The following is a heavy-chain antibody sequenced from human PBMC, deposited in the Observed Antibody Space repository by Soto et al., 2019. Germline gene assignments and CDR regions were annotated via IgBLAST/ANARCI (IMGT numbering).Heavy chain of an antibody. D-gene: IGHD1-26*01. CDR1: GDSVSSDGYF. V-gene: IGHV4-61*08. J-gene: IGHJ4*02. Sequence: QVQLRESGTGLLKPSETLSLTCTVYGDSVSSDGYFWTWVRQPPRKVLEWIAYISYTGDTNYNPSHKSRVTISVDTSRNQFALKVRSVSAADTAMYFCSRIGVGVTIDYWGQVTLVNVAS. CDR2: ISYTGDT. CDR3: SRIGVGVTIDY.